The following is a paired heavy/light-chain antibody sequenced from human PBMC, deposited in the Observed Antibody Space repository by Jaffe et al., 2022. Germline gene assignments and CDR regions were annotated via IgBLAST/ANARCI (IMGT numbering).Heavy chain of an antibody. Sequence: EVQLLESGGGLVQPGGSLRLSCAASGFTSSNYVMTWVRQAPGKGLEWVSGISTSGTTTSYADSVKGRFTFSRDNSKNTLYLEVKSLRAEDTAIYYCARRLSDSRGAFDIWGPGTTVTVSS. CDR1: GFTSSNYV. CDR3: ARRLSDSRGAFDI. J-gene: IGHJ3*02. D-gene: IGHD4-4*01. V-gene: IGHV3-23*01. CDR2: ISTSGTTT.
Light chain of an antibody. CDR2: EVS. J-gene: IGLJ2*01. V-gene: IGLV2-8*01. CDR1: SSDVGTYNY. Sequence: QAALTQPPSASGSPGQSVTISCTGTSSDVGTYNYVSWYQQHPGKAPKLIIYEVSKRPSGVPDRFSGSKSANTASLTVSGLQGEDEADYYCSSYGGSNNVVFGGGTKLTVL. CDR3: SSYGGSNNVV.